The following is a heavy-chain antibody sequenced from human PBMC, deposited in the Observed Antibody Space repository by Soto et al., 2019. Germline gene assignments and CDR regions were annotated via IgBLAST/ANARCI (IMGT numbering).Heavy chain of an antibody. CDR2: IYYSWST. Sequence: QVQLQESGPGLVKPSQTLSLTCTVSGGSISSGGYYWSWIRQHPGKGLEWIGYIYYSWSTYYNPSLKSLVTISVDTSKNQFSLKLSSVTAADTAVYYCARVCGGDCHYGMDVWGQGTTVTVSS. CDR1: GGSISSGGYY. V-gene: IGHV4-31*01. CDR3: ARVCGGDCHYGMDV. J-gene: IGHJ6*02. D-gene: IGHD2-21*02.